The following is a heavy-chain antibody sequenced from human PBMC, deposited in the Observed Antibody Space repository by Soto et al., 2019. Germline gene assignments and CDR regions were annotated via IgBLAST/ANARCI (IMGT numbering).Heavy chain of an antibody. Sequence: SETLSLTCAVSGGSISSGGYSWSWIRQPPGKGLEWIGYIYHSGSTYYNPSLKSRVTISVDRSKNQFSLKLNSVTAADTAVYSCARDLWGYCGTDCYPLDVWGQGTTVTVSS. J-gene: IGHJ6*02. D-gene: IGHD2-21*02. CDR1: GGSISSGGYS. CDR3: ARDLWGYCGTDCYPLDV. V-gene: IGHV4-30-2*01. CDR2: IYHSGST.